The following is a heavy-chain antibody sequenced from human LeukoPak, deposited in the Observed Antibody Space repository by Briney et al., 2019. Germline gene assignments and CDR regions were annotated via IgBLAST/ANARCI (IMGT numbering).Heavy chain of an antibody. Sequence: SETLSLTCTVSGGSISSGDHYWSWIRQPPGKGLEWIGYIYYSGSTSGSTTYYNPSLKSRVTVSVDTSKNQFSLKLNSVTAADTAVYYCASGGADSGSLFDYWGQGTLVTVSS. V-gene: IGHV4-30-4*01. J-gene: IGHJ4*02. CDR2: IYYSGSTSGSTT. CDR1: GGSISSGDHY. CDR3: ASGGADSGSLFDY. D-gene: IGHD5-12*01.